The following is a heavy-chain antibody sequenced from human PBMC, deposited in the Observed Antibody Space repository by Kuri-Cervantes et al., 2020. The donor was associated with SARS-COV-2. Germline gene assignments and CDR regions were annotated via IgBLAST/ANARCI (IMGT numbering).Heavy chain of an antibody. V-gene: IGHV1-69*05. CDR1: GGTFSSYA. J-gene: IGHJ3*02. CDR3: ARSRFGDYLDAFDI. CDR2: IIPIFGTA. Sequence: SVKVSCKASGGTFSSYAISWVRQAPGQGLEWMGGIIPIFGTANYAQKFQGRVTITTDESMSTAYMELSSLRSEDTAVYYCARSRFGDYLDAFDIWGQGTMVTVSS. D-gene: IGHD3-10*01.